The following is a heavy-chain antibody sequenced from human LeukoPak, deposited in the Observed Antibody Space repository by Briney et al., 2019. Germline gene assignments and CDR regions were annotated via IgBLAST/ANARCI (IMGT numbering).Heavy chain of an antibody. J-gene: IGHJ1*01. Sequence: ASVIVSCKASGYTFTSYGISWVRRAPGQGLEWMGWISVYNGNTNYAQNLQGRVTMTTDTSTSTAYMELRSLRSDDTAVYYCARDSYSSSWYSGYFHRWGQGTLVTVSS. CDR3: ARDSYSSSWYSGYFHR. V-gene: IGHV1-18*01. D-gene: IGHD6-13*01. CDR2: ISVYNGNT. CDR1: GYTFTSYG.